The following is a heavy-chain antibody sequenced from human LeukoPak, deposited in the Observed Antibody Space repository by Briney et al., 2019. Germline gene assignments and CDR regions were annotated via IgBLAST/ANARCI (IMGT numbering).Heavy chain of an antibody. CDR1: GGSFSGYY. J-gene: IGHJ3*02. D-gene: IGHD3-10*01. V-gene: IGHV4-34*01. CDR2: INHSGST. Sequence: SETLSLTCAVYGGSFSGYYWSWIRQPPGKGLEWIGEINHSGSTNYNPSLKSRVTISVDTSKNQFSLKLSSVTAADTAVYYCARLLLWFGEWGAFDIWGQGTMVTVSS. CDR3: ARLLLWFGEWGAFDI.